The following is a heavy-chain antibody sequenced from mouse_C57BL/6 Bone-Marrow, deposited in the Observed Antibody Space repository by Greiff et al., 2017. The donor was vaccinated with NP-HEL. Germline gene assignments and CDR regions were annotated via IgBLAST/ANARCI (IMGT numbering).Heavy chain of an antibody. J-gene: IGHJ2*01. CDR2: IYPSDSET. D-gene: IGHD1-1*01. Sequence: LVGPGSSVKLSCKASGYTFTSYWMDWVKQRPGQGLEWIGNIYPSDSETHYNQKFKDKATLTVDKSSSTAYMQLSSLTSEDSAVYYCARGGDYYGSSPGYWGQGTTLTVSS. V-gene: IGHV1-61*01. CDR1: GYTFTSYW. CDR3: ARGGDYYGSSPGY.